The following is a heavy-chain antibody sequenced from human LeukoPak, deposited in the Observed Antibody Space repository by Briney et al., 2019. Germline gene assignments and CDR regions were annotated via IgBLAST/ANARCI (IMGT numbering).Heavy chain of an antibody. Sequence: PSETLSLTCTVSGGSISSRSNYWGWIRQPPGKGLEWIGSIYYRGSTHYNPSLKSRVTISVDTAKNQFSLKLSSVTAADTAVYYCVRRGGVYYDTSGYYYFDYWGQGTLVTVSS. J-gene: IGHJ4*02. V-gene: IGHV4-39*01. D-gene: IGHD3-22*01. CDR3: VRRGGVYYDTSGYYYFDY. CDR2: IYYRGST. CDR1: GGSISSRSNY.